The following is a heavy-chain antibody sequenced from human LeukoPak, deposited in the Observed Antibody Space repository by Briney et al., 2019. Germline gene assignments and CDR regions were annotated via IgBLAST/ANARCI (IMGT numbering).Heavy chain of an antibody. CDR2: IYYSGST. CDR3: ARAPIAARPVDAFEI. J-gene: IGHJ3*02. Sequence: SETLSLTCTVSGGSISSYYWSWIRQPPGKGLEWIGYIYYSGSTNYNPSLKSRVTISVDTSKNQFSLKLSSVTAADTAVYYCARAPIAARPVDAFEIWGQGTLVTVSS. D-gene: IGHD6-6*01. V-gene: IGHV4-59*01. CDR1: GGSISSYY.